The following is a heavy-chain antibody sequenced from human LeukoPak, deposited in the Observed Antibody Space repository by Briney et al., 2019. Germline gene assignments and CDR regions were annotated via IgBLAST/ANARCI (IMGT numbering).Heavy chain of an antibody. V-gene: IGHV4-59*12. D-gene: IGHD3-3*01. CDR2: IDYSGST. J-gene: IGHJ5*02. CDR1: DTSYF. CDR3: ARTAGRITIFGVATAGWFDP. Sequence: SETLSLTCTVSDTSYFWSWIRQPPGKGLEWIGSIDYSGSTYYNPSLKSRVTISVDTSKNQFSLKLSSVTAADTAVYYCARTAGRITIFGVATAGWFDPWGQGTLVTVSS.